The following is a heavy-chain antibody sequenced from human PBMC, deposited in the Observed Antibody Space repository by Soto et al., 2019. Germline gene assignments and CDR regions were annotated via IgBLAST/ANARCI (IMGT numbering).Heavy chain of an antibody. D-gene: IGHD2-2*01. J-gene: IGHJ4*02. CDR2: ISGSGGST. CDR3: AKSPRMGVVVPAAVDY. Sequence: GGSLRLSCAASGFTFSSYAMSWVRQAPGKGLEWVSAISGSGGSTYYADSVKGRFTISRDNSKNTLYLQMNSLRAEDTAVYYCAKSPRMGVVVPAAVDYWGQGTLVTVSS. V-gene: IGHV3-23*01. CDR1: GFTFSSYA.